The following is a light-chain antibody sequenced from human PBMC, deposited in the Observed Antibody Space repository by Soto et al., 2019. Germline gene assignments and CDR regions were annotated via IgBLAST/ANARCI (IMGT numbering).Light chain of an antibody. CDR3: QQDYSTPHLT. Sequence: DIVMTQSPDSLAVSLGERATINCKSSQSVLYSSNNKNYLAWYQPKPGQTPKLLIYWASTRESGVPDRFSGSESGTDFALNTGSLQGEDVEVYDCQQDYSTPHLTFGGRTKVVIK. V-gene: IGKV4-1*01. CDR1: QSVLYSSNNKNY. CDR2: WAS. J-gene: IGKJ4*02.